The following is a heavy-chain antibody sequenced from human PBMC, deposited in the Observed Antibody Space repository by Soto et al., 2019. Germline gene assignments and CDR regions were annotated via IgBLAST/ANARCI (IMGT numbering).Heavy chain of an antibody. V-gene: IGHV4-30-4*01. CDR1: GGSISSGDYY. CDR3: ARSVGSGFSGY. D-gene: IGHD3-10*01. CDR2: IYYSGST. J-gene: IGHJ4*02. Sequence: QVQLQESGPGLVKPSQTLSLTCTVSGGSISSGDYYWSWIRRPPGKGLEWIGYIYYSGSTSYNPSLKCRVTISVDTSKNQFSLKLSSVTAADTAVYYCARSVGSGFSGYWGQGTLVTVSS.